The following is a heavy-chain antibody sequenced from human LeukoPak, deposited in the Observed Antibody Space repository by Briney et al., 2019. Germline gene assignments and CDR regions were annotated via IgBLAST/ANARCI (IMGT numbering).Heavy chain of an antibody. V-gene: IGHV3-48*01. CDR2: ISSSSSTI. CDR1: GFTFSSYR. Sequence: LPGGSLRLSCAASGFTFSSYRMNWVRQAPGKGLEWVSYISSSSSTIYYADSVKGRFTISRDNAKNSLYLQMNSLRAEDTAVYYCARGRSGWYGMSAFDIWGQGTMVTVSS. D-gene: IGHD6-19*01. CDR3: ARGRSGWYGMSAFDI. J-gene: IGHJ3*02.